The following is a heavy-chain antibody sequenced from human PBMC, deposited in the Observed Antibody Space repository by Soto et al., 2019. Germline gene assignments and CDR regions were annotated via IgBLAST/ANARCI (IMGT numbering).Heavy chain of an antibody. CDR1: GGSISSYY. CDR2: IYYSGST. Sequence: SETLSLTCTVSGGSISSYYWSWIRQPPGKGLEWIGYIYYSGSTNYNPSLKSRVTISVDTSKNQFSLKLSSVTAADTAIYYCARGMYYDILTSIDYWGQGTLVTVSS. CDR3: ARGMYYDILTSIDY. D-gene: IGHD3-9*01. J-gene: IGHJ4*02. V-gene: IGHV4-59*08.